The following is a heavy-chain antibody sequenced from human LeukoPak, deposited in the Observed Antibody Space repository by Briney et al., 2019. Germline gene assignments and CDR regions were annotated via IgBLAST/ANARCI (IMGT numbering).Heavy chain of an antibody. Sequence: ASVKVSCKASGYTFTNYGISWVRQAPGQGLEWVGWISGYNGNTKYAQKLLGRVIMTTDTPTTTVYMELRSLRSDDTAVYYCARGVIHDYNDYYYGMDVWGQGTTVTVSS. V-gene: IGHV1-18*01. CDR1: GYTFTNYG. CDR2: ISGYNGNT. CDR3: ARGVIHDYNDYYYGMDV. J-gene: IGHJ6*02. D-gene: IGHD3-10*01.